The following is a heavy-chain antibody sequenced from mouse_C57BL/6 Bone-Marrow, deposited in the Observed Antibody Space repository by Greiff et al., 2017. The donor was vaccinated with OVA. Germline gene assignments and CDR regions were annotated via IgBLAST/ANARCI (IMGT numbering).Heavy chain of an antibody. CDR3: TPAYYSNYGAY. J-gene: IGHJ3*01. CDR2: IRNKANNHAT. CDR1: GFTFSDAW. V-gene: IGHV6-6*01. Sequence: EVMLVESGGGLVQPGGSMKLSCAASGFTFSDAWMDWVRQSPEKGLEWVAEIRNKANNHATYYAESVKGRFTISRDDSKSSVYLQMNSLRAEDTGIYYCTPAYYSNYGAYWGQGTLVTVSA. D-gene: IGHD2-5*01.